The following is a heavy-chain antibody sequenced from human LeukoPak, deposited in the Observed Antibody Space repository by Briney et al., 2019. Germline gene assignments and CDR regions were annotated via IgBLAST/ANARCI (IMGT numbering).Heavy chain of an antibody. D-gene: IGHD2-8*01. CDR2: ISSSSIYI. CDR1: GFIFSSYT. CDR3: ARESNGAFDI. Sequence: GGSLRLSCAASGFIFSSYTMNWVRQAPGKGLEWVSSISSSSIYIYYADPVKGRFTISRDNAKNSLYLQMNSLRAEDTAVYYCARESNGAFDIWDQGTMVTVSS. V-gene: IGHV3-21*01. J-gene: IGHJ3*02.